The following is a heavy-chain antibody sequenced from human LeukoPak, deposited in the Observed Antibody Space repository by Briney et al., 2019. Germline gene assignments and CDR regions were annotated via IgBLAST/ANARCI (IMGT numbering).Heavy chain of an antibody. CDR1: GASISTSAYY. CDR3: ARLGCNGGWYQYYFEY. Sequence: PSETLSLTCAVSGASISTSAYYWGWIRQPPGKGLQWIGSVYYSGTTYYNPSLQSQVTISVDTSKNQFSLELTSVTAADAAVYYCARLGCNGGWYQYYFEYWGLGTLVTVSS. D-gene: IGHD6-19*01. V-gene: IGHV4-39*01. CDR2: VYYSGTT. J-gene: IGHJ4*02.